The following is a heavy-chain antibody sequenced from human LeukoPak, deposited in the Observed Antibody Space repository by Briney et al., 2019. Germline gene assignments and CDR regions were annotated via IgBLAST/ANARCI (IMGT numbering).Heavy chain of an antibody. J-gene: IGHJ4*02. CDR1: GYTFTSYY. CDR3: ARDRYYGSGSHYIAEKYFDY. V-gene: IGHV1-46*01. Sequence: ASVKVSCKASGYTFTSYYMHWVRQAPGQGLEWMGIINPSGGSTSYAQKFQGRVTMTRDTSTSTVYMELSSLRSEDTAVYYCARDRYYGSGSHYIAEKYFDYWGQGTLVTVSS. D-gene: IGHD3-10*01. CDR2: INPSGGST.